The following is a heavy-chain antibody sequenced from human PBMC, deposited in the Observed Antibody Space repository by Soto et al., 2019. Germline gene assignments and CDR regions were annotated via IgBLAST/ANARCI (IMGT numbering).Heavy chain of an antibody. CDR3: ATSVNSAMAFDF. Sequence: QLQLVQSGAEVKKPGASVKVSCKASGYTFTHYYMHWVRQTPGQGLEWMGIINPNGGTSTYAQKFRAGFTMTRDTSTSTFYMELSGVRSEASAVYYCATSVNSAMAFDFWGQGTLVTVSS. D-gene: IGHD5-18*01. V-gene: IGHV1-46*01. CDR1: GYTFTHYY. CDR2: INPNGGTS. J-gene: IGHJ4*02.